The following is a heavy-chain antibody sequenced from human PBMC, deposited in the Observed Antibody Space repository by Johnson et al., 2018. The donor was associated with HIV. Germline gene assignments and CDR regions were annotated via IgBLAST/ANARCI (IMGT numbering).Heavy chain of an antibody. D-gene: IGHD1-26*01. CDR1: GFTFNNYA. V-gene: IGHV3-33*08. J-gene: IGHJ3*02. CDR3: ARLGPHDAFDI. CDR2: IWFDGSNK. Sequence: QVQLVESGGGFVQPGGSLRLSCAASGFTFNNYAMSWVRQATGKGLEWVAVIWFDGSNKYYADSVKGRFTISRDNSKNTLYLQMNSLRAEDTAVYYCARLGPHDAFDIWGQGTMVTVSS.